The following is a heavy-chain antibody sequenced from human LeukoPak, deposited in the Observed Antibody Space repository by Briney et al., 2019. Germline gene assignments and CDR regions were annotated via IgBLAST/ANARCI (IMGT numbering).Heavy chain of an antibody. V-gene: IGHV1-69*01. D-gene: IGHD3-22*01. CDR1: GGTFSSYA. Sequence: ASVKVSCKASGGTFSSYAISWVRQAPGQGLEWMGWIIPIFGTANYAQKFQGRVTITADESTSTAYMELSSLRSEDTAVYYCARSHDSSGYYVYYFDYWGQGTLVTVSS. J-gene: IGHJ4*02. CDR2: IIPIFGTA. CDR3: ARSHDSSGYYVYYFDY.